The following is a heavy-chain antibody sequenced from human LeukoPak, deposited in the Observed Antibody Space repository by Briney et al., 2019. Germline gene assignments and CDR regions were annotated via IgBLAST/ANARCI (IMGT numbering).Heavy chain of an antibody. D-gene: IGHD3-9*01. V-gene: IGHV1-46*01. CDR2: INPSGGGT. CDR3: ARGDRLPGYSAPVGDY. CDR1: GYSFVSYY. Sequence: ASVKVSCKAAGYSFVSYYMHWVRQAPGQGLEWMVIINPSGGGTTYAQKFQGRVTVTMDTSTRTVYMDLSSLRSDDTAVYYCARGDRLPGYSAPVGDYWGQGTLVTVSS. J-gene: IGHJ4*02.